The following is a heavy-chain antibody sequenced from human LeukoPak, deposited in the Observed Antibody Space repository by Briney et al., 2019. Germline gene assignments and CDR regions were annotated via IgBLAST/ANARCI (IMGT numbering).Heavy chain of an antibody. D-gene: IGHD2-21*01. CDR1: GFTFSSYW. J-gene: IGHJ6*03. CDR3: ARAYVGLYMDV. V-gene: IGHV3-74*01. Sequence: GGSLRLSCAASGFTFSSYWMHWVRQAPGKGLVWVSRINTDGSSTSYADSVKGRFTISRDNAKNTLYLQMNSLRAEDTAVYYCARAYVGLYMDVWGKGTTVTVSS. CDR2: INTDGSST.